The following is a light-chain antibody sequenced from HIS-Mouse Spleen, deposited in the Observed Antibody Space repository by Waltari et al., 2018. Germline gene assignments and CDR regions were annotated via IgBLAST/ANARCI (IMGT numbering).Light chain of an antibody. V-gene: IGLV2-23*03. Sequence: QSALTQPASVSGSPGQSIPIPCTGTSRDLGSYHVVSWYQQPPGKAPKLMIYEGSKRPSGVSNRFSGSKSGNTASLTISGLQAEDEADYYCCSYAGSSTFAWVFGGGTKLTVL. CDR3: CSYAGSSTFAWV. CDR1: SRDLGSYHV. J-gene: IGLJ3*02. CDR2: EGS.